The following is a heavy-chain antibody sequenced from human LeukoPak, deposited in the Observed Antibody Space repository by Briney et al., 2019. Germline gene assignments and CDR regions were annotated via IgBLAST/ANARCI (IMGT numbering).Heavy chain of an antibody. Sequence: ETLSLTCAVYGGSFSGYYLSWIRQPPGKGLEWIGEINHSGSTNYNPSLKSRVTISVDTSKNQFSLKLSSVTAADTAVYYCTRELLASNWFDPWGQGTLVTVSS. J-gene: IGHJ5*02. CDR3: TRELLASNWFDP. V-gene: IGHV4-34*01. D-gene: IGHD1-26*01. CDR1: GGSFSGYY. CDR2: INHSGST.